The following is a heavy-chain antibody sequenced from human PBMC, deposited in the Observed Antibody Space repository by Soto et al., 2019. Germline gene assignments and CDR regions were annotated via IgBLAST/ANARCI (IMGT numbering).Heavy chain of an antibody. J-gene: IGHJ4*02. CDR3: AKDIGPSRGGYFDY. CDR1: GFTFDDYA. V-gene: IGHV3-9*01. CDR2: ISWNSGSI. D-gene: IGHD3-16*01. Sequence: EVQLVESGGGLVQPGRSLRLSCAASGFTFDDYAMHWVRQAPGKGLEWVSGISWNSGSIGYADSVKGRVTISRDNAKNSLYLQMNSLRAEDTALEYCAKDIGPSRGGYFDYWGQGTLVTVSS.